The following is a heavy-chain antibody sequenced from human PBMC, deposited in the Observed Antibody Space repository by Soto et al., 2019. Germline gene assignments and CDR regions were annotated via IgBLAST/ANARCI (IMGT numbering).Heavy chain of an antibody. J-gene: IGHJ4*02. D-gene: IGHD5-12*01. V-gene: IGHV1-18*01. CDR2: ISAYNGNT. CDR1: GYTFTSYG. Sequence: QVQLVQSGAEVKKPGASVKVSCKASGYTFTSYGISWVRQAPGQGLEWMGWISAYNGNTNYAQKLQGRVTMTTDTLTIXAYMELRSLRSDDTAVYYCARDRGDGYNTAPNFDYWGQGTLVTVSS. CDR3: ARDRGDGYNTAPNFDY.